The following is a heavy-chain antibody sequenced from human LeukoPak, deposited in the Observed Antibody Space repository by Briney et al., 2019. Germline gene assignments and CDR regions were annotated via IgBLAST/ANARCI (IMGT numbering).Heavy chain of an antibody. Sequence: ASVKFSCKASHYTFTSYGISWVRQATGQGLEWMGWMNPNSGNAGYAQKFQGRVTMTRNTSISTAYMELSSLRSEDTAVYYCATEGKKQLLQGDAFDVWGQGTMISVSS. CDR1: HYTFTSYG. CDR3: ATEGKKQLLQGDAFDV. J-gene: IGHJ3*01. V-gene: IGHV1-8*02. D-gene: IGHD2-2*01. CDR2: MNPNSGNA.